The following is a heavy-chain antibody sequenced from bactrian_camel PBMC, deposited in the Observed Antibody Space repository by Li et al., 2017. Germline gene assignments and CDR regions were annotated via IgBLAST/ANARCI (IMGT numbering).Heavy chain of an antibody. J-gene: IGHJ4*01. V-gene: IGHV3S40*01. CDR2: ISSGGGA. CDR3: WRGCGSSTY. D-gene: IGHD3*01. Sequence: VQLVESGGGLVQPGGSLRLSCKASGFQFSNYAMTWVRQAPGKGLEWVSGISSGGGAYYADSVKGRFTITQDGAKNTVYLQMNSLKTEDTAVYYCWRGCGSSTYWGQGTQVTVS. CDR1: GFQFSNYA.